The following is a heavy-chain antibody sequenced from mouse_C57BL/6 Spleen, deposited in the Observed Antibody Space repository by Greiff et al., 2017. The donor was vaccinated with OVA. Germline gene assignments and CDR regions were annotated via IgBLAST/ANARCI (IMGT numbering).Heavy chain of an antibody. D-gene: IGHD2-1*01. CDR3: ARSDGNWYFDV. V-gene: IGHV1-69*01. Sequence: QVQLQQPGAELVMPGASVKLSCKASGYTFTSYWMHWVKQRPGQGLEWIGEIDPSDSYTNYNQKFTGKSTLTVDKSSSTAYMQLSSLTSEDSAVYYCARSDGNWYFDVWGTGTTVTVSS. CDR1: GYTFTSYW. J-gene: IGHJ1*03. CDR2: IDPSDSYT.